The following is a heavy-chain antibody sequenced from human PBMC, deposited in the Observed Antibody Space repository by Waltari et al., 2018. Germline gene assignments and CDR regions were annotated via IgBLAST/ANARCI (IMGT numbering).Heavy chain of an antibody. D-gene: IGHD3-9*01. V-gene: IGHV3-23*01. CDR3: AKDVTGYYRPIDY. CDR2: ISGAAINT. J-gene: IGHJ4*02. Sequence: EVQLLESGGGLVQPGGSLRLSCAASGFTFSSFAMTWVRQAPGKGLEWVSAISGAAINTYYADSVKGRFTISRDNSENTLYLQMNSLRAEDTAVYYCAKDVTGYYRPIDYWGQGTLVTVSS. CDR1: GFTFSSFA.